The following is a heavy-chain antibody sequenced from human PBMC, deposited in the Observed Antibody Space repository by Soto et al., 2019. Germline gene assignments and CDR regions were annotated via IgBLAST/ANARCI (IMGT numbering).Heavy chain of an antibody. CDR3: ARESAMTLSSYYYGMDV. J-gene: IGHJ6*02. V-gene: IGHV1-69*13. CDR1: GDSISRYA. D-gene: IGHD2-21*02. CDR2: IIPLFGTA. Sequence: ASVKVSCKASGDSISRYAISWVRLAPGQGPEWMGGIIPLFGTANYTQKFQGRVSITADESTNTAYMELSSLRSEDSAVYYCARESAMTLSSYYYGMDVWGQGNTVTVSS.